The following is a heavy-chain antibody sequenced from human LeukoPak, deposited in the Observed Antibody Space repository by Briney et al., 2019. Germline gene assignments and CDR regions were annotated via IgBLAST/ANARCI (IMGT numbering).Heavy chain of an antibody. J-gene: IGHJ4*02. Sequence: SETLSLTCAVSGGSISSSNWWSWVRQPPGKGLEWIGEIYHSGSTNYNPSLKSRVTISVDTSKNQFSLKLSSVTAADTAVYYCARGRGMRYYGSGSYSYWGQGTLVTVSS. D-gene: IGHD3-10*01. CDR1: GGSISSSNW. CDR2: IYHSGST. CDR3: ARGRGMRYYGSGSYSY. V-gene: IGHV4-4*02.